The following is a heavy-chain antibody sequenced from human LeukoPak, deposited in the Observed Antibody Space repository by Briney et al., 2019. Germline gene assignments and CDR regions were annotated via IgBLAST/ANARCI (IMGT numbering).Heavy chain of an antibody. D-gene: IGHD1-1*01. CDR3: SRDSHGDDVYDY. V-gene: IGHV3-49*04. CDR1: GFTLEGFS. CDR2: IRRRAYGGTT. J-gene: IGHJ4*02. Sequence: GALRLSCTVSGFTLEGFSMTWVRQAPGKGVEGVGFIRRRAYGGTTDYAASVKGRFTISIDDSKNIAFLQMNSLKTEDTAIYFCSRDSHGDDVYDYWGQGTLVTVSS.